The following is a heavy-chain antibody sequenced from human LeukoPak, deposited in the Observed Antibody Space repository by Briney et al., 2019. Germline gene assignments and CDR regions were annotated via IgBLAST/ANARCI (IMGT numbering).Heavy chain of an antibody. D-gene: IGHD7-27*01. CDR1: GFTFSDSY. V-gene: IGHV3-11*04. Sequence: GGSLRLSFAASGFTFSDSYMTWIRQAPGKGLEWVSYISNSGSSIYYADSVKGRFTTSRDNAKSSLYLQMNSLRAEDTAAYYCGRGHWGLDYWGQGALVTVSS. CDR2: ISNSGSSI. J-gene: IGHJ4*02. CDR3: GRGHWGLDY.